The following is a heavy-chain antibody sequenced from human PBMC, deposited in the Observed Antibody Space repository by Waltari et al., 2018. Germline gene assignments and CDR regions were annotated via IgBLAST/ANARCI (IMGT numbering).Heavy chain of an antibody. CDR3: VSGSGRTFDY. Sequence: QITLKESGPTLVRPTQTLTLTCTFSGFSLNTHGVGVGWVRQPPGKALEWLALLYWDDTHRYGPTLKSGLTITKDTSMNQVVLTMTNMDPVDTATYYCVSGSGRTFDYWGQGILVTVSS. CDR1: GFSLNTHGVG. J-gene: IGHJ4*02. CDR2: LYWDDTH. D-gene: IGHD3-10*01. V-gene: IGHV2-5*05.